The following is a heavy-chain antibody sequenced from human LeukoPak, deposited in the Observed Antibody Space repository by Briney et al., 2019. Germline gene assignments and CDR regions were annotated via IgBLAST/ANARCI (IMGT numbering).Heavy chain of an antibody. Sequence: PSETLSLTCTVSGYSISSGYYWGWIRQPPGKGLEWVGRIKRKSDGGTTDYAAPVKGRFTISRDDSKNTLYLQMNSLKSEDTAVYYCTTELDVRPNHYWGQGTLVTVSS. V-gene: IGHV3-15*01. CDR1: GYSISSGYY. CDR3: TTELDVRPNHY. J-gene: IGHJ4*02. D-gene: IGHD1-14*01. CDR2: IKRKSDGGTT.